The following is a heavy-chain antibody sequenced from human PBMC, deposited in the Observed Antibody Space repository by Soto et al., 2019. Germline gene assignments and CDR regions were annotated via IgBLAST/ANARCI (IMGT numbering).Heavy chain of an antibody. J-gene: IGHJ4*02. CDR3: AREHLVLLHTDY. CDR1: GFTFSDYG. CDR2: IWNDGSNK. D-gene: IGHD3-10*01. V-gene: IGHV3-33*01. Sequence: GGSLRLSCAASGFTFSDYGMHWVRQAPGEGLEWVAFIWNDGSNKYYADSLKGRFTISRDNSKNTVFLEMNSLSAEDTAIYFCAREHLVLLHTDYWGQGTLVTVSS.